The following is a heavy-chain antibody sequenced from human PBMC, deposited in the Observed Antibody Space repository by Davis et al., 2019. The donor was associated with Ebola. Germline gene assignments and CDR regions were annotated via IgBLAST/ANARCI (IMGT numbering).Heavy chain of an antibody. D-gene: IGHD2-2*01. CDR2: ISNDGNND. CDR3: AKTFCSIASCSWEHHYYYYYMDV. Sequence: PGGSLRLSCAASGFTLSTGLTFSTYAMHWVRQAPGKGLEWVAVISNDGNNDHYAESVKGRFTISRDNSKNTLSLEMNSLRAEDTAIYYCAKTFCSIASCSWEHHYYYYYMDVWGKGTTVTVSS. J-gene: IGHJ6*03. CDR1: GFTLSTGLTFSTYA. V-gene: IGHV3-30-3*01.